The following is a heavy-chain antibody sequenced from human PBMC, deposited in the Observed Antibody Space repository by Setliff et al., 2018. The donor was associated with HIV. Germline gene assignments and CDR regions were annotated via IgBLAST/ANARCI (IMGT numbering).Heavy chain of an antibody. V-gene: IGHV4-34*01. CDR3: ARSALAGDPFDY. J-gene: IGHJ4*02. CDR1: GGSFSGYY. Sequence: PSETLSLTCDVYGGSFSGYYWSWIRQPPGKGLEWIGEINHSGSTNYNPSLKGRVTILVDTSKSQFSLKVSSVTAADTAVYYCARSALAGDPFDYWGQGTLVTVSS. D-gene: IGHD6-19*01. CDR2: INHSGST.